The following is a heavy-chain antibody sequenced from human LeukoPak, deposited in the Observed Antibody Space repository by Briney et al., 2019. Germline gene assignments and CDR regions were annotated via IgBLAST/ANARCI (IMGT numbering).Heavy chain of an antibody. J-gene: IGHJ4*02. CDR3: ARDQIINRVRSGFDY. V-gene: IGHV3-30-3*01. CDR1: GFTFSSYA. CDR2: ISYDGSNK. D-gene: IGHD3-10*01. Sequence: GGSLRLSCAASGFTFSSYAMHWVRQAPGKGLEWVAVISYDGSNKYYADSVKGRSTISRDNSKNTLYLQMNILRAEDTAVYYCARDQIINRVRSGFDYWGQGTLVTVSS.